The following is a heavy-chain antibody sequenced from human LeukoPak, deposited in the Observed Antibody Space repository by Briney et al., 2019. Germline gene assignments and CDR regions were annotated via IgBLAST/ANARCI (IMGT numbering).Heavy chain of an antibody. CDR1: GYTFTSYG. CDR3: ARDSEVAVAGPHDLRYYYGISV. CDR2: ISAYNGNT. V-gene: IGHV1-18*01. D-gene: IGHD6-19*01. J-gene: IGHJ6*01. Sequence: ASVTVPRKASGYTFTSYGISWVRQAPGQGLEWMGWISAYNGNTNYAQKLQGRVTMTTDTSTSTAYMELRSLRSDDTAVYYCARDSEVAVAGPHDLRYYYGISVSRQGWTVTVSS.